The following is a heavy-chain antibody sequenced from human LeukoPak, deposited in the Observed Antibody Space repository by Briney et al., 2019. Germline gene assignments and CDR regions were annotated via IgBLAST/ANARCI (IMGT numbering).Heavy chain of an antibody. CDR3: SIRIAGTTTSWFDL. J-gene: IGHJ5*02. Sequence: SETLSLTCAVYGGPFSGYYWSWIRQPPGKGLEWIGEINYSGSTNYNPSLKSRVTISVDTSKNQFSLKLSSVTAADTAVYYCSIRIAGTTTSWFDLWGQGTGVGVFS. CDR1: GGPFSGYY. D-gene: IGHD1-20*01. CDR2: INYSGST. V-gene: IGHV4-34*01.